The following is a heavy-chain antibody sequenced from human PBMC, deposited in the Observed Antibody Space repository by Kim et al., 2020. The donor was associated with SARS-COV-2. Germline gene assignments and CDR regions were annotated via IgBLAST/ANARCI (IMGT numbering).Heavy chain of an antibody. Sequence: NPPLKSRVTLAVDTSKTQFSLKLSSVTAADTAVYYCARARRRSTYGTVDYWGQGTLVTVSS. J-gene: IGHJ4*02. V-gene: IGHV4-39*01. D-gene: IGHD5-18*01. CDR3: ARARRRSTYGTVDY.